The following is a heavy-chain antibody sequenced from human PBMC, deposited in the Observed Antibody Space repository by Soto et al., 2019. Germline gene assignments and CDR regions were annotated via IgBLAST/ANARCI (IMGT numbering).Heavy chain of an antibody. CDR3: ARSYSNHNWFDP. CDR2: IYYSGST. D-gene: IGHD4-4*01. Sequence: QVQLQESGPGLVKPSQTLSLTCTVSGGSISSGGYYWSWIRQHPGKGLEWIGYIYYSGSTYYNPSLKSRCTISVDTSKNQFSLKLSSVTAADTAVYYCARSYSNHNWFDPWGQGTLVTVSS. J-gene: IGHJ5*02. CDR1: GGSISSGGYY. V-gene: IGHV4-31*03.